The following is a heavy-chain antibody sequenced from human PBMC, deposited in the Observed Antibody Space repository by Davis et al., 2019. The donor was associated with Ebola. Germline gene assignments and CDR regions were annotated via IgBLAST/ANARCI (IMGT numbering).Heavy chain of an antibody. CDR2: INPNSGGT. CDR1: GYTFTGYY. J-gene: IGHJ4*02. Sequence: ASVKVSCKASGYTFTGYYIHWVRQAPGQGLEWMGWINPNSGGTNYAQKFQGRVTMTTDTSTSTAYMELRSLRSDDTAVYYCARDGSSWEPFDYWGQGTLVTVSS. CDR3: ARDGSSWEPFDY. V-gene: IGHV1-2*02. D-gene: IGHD6-13*01.